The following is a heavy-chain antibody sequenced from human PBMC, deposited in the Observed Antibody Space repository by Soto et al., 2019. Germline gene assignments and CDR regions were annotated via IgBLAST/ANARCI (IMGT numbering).Heavy chain of an antibody. J-gene: IGHJ6*02. CDR2: ISYDGSNK. D-gene: IGHD6-13*01. V-gene: IGHV3-30*18. CDR1: GFTFSSYG. CDR3: AKDPVTAADGRYYYYYGMDV. Sequence: QVQLVESGGGVVQPGRSLRLSCAASGFTFSSYGMHWVRQAPGKGLEWVAVISYDGSNKYYADSVKGRVTISRDNSKNTLYLQMNSLRAEDTAVYYCAKDPVTAADGRYYYYYGMDVWGQGTKVTVSS.